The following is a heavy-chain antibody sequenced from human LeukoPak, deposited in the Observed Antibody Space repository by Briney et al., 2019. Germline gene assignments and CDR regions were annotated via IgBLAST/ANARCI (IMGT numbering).Heavy chain of an antibody. CDR1: GGSISSGGYS. V-gene: IGHV4-30-2*01. CDR2: IYHSGST. J-gene: IGHJ6*02. CDR3: AREVRGYSGYDYYYGMDV. D-gene: IGHD5-12*01. Sequence: SETLTLTCAVSGGSISSGGYSWSWIRQPPGKGLEWIGYIYHSGSTYYNPSLKSRVTISVDRSKNQFSLKLSSVTAADTAVYYCAREVRGYSGYDYYYGMDVWGQGTTVTVSS.